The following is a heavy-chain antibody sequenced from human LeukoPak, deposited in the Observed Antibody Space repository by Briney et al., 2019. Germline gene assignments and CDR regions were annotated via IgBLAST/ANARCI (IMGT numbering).Heavy chain of an antibody. CDR1: GGSFSSGSSS. D-gene: IGHD6-19*01. V-gene: IGHV4-61*02. CDR2: SSTGGST. J-gene: IGHJ5*02. Sequence: SETLSLTCTVSGGSFSSGSSSGSWIRQSAGKGLEWIGRSSTGGSTRYNAALKSRVTISVDTSKNQYSLKLNSVTAADTAMYYCARDRLGYSHAWYSFDTWGRGTLVFVSS. CDR3: ARDRLGYSHAWYSFDT.